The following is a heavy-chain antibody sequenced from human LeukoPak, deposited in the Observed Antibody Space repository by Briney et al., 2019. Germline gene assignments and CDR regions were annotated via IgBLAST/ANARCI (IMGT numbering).Heavy chain of an antibody. CDR1: GYIFASYW. Sequence: HGESLKISCKAAGYIFASYWIGWVRQMPGKGLEWTGIIYPSDSDTRYSPSFQGQVTFSVDQSTNTAFLQWSTLRASDSAIYYCARQKYCSGASCFVVTDPFEYWGQGTHVIVSA. CDR3: ARQKYCSGASCFVVTDPFEY. D-gene: IGHD2-15*01. V-gene: IGHV5-51*01. J-gene: IGHJ4*02. CDR2: IYPSDSDT.